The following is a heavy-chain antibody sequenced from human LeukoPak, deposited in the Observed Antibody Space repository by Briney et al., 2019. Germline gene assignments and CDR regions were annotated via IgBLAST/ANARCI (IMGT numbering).Heavy chain of an antibody. V-gene: IGHV3-7*01. D-gene: IGHD4-17*01. Sequence: GGSLRLSCAASGFTFSSYWMSWVRQAPGKGLEWVANIKQDGSEKYYVDSVKGRFTISRDNAKNSLYLQVNSLRDEDTAVYYCAKDMGFGDSVYWYFDLWGRGTLVTVSS. CDR1: GFTFSSYW. CDR3: AKDMGFGDSVYWYFDL. CDR2: IKQDGSEK. J-gene: IGHJ2*01.